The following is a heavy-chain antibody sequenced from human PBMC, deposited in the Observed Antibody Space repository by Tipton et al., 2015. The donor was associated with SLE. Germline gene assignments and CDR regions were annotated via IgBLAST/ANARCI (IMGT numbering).Heavy chain of an antibody. CDR2: VYYTGNT. Sequence: GLVKPSETLSLTCAVYGGSFSGYYWSWIRQPPGKGLEWVGTVYYTGNTFYNPSLKSRVTISVDTSKNQFSLNLSSVTAADTAVYYCARDGAEYYFDYWGQGTLVTVS. CDR1: GGSFSGYY. J-gene: IGHJ4*02. CDR3: ARDGAEYYFDY. D-gene: IGHD3-16*01. V-gene: IGHV4-34*11.